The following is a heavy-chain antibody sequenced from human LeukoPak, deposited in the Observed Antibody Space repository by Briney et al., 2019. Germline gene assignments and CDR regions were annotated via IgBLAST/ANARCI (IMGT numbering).Heavy chain of an antibody. V-gene: IGHV4-61*02. J-gene: IGHJ6*03. CDR2: FYTSGST. D-gene: IGHD3-16*01. Sequence: SETLSLTCTVSGGTISSGSYYWSWIRQPAGKGLEWIGRFYTSGSTNYNPSLKTRVTISVDTSKNQFSLKLSSVTAADTAVYYCARVSFPRSYYYYMDVWGKGTTVTISS. CDR1: GGTISSGSYY. CDR3: ARVSFPRSYYYYMDV.